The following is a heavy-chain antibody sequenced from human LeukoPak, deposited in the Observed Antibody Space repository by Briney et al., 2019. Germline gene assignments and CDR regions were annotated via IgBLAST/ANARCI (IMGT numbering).Heavy chain of an antibody. V-gene: IGHV1-18*01. J-gene: IGHJ4*02. CDR2: ISAYNGNT. CDR1: GYTFTSYG. D-gene: IGHD3-3*01. Sequence: ASVKVSCKASGYTFTSYGISWVRQAPGQGLEWMGWISAYNGNTNYAQKLQGRVTMTTDTSTSTAYMELRSLRSDDTAVYYCARGRSVYYDFWSGEKDFDYWGQGTLVTVSS. CDR3: ARGRSVYYDFWSGEKDFDY.